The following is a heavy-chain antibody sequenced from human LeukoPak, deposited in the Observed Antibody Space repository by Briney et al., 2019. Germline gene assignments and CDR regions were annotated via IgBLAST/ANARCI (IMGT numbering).Heavy chain of an antibody. CDR3: ARDFRGYSYGSPYFDY. V-gene: IGHV3-21*01. CDR1: VFTFSRYS. J-gene: IGHJ4*02. CDR2: ISSSSSYI. D-gene: IGHD5-18*01. Sequence: GGSLRLSCALSVFTFSRYSMNSVRQAPGRGREWVSSISSSSSYIYYADSVKGRFTISRDNAKNSLYLQMNSLRAEDTAVYYCARDFRGYSYGSPYFDYWGQGTLVTVSS.